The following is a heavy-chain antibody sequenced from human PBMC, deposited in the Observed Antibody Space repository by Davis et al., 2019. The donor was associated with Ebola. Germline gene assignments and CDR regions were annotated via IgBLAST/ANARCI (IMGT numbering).Heavy chain of an antibody. CDR3: ARQMTTVTTCDWFDP. CDR2: IYSSGST. D-gene: IGHD4-17*01. CDR1: GGSISSSSYY. Sequence: MPSETLSLTCTVSGGSISSSSYYWGWIRQPPGKGLEWIGSIYSSGSTYYNPSLKSRVTISVDTSKNQFSLKLSSVTAADTAVYYCARQMTTVTTCDWFDPWGQGTLVTVSS. J-gene: IGHJ5*02. V-gene: IGHV4-39*01.